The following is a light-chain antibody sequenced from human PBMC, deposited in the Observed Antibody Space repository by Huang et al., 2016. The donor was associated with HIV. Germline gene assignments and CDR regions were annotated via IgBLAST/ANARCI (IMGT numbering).Light chain of an antibody. V-gene: IGKV4-1*01. J-gene: IGKJ1*01. CDR3: QQYYSVPRT. Sequence: DIVMTQSPDSLAVSLGERATINCSSSHSVLSSSNDKNYLTWYQQKPGQHPKLLIYWASTREAGVPGRFSGSGSGTHFTLTIASLQAEDVAVYYCQQYYSVPRTFGQGTKVEIK. CDR2: WAS. CDR1: HSVLSSSNDKNY.